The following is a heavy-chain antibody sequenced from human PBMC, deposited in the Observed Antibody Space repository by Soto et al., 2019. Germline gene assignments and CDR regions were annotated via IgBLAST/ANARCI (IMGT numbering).Heavy chain of an antibody. CDR3: AAWWVVCGDLNYKGREF. D-gene: IGHD3-10*01. Sequence: SETLSLTCTVSGGSISSGGYYWSWIRQHPGKGLEWIGYIYYSGSTYYNPSLKSRITISVDTSKNQFSLKLSSVTAADTAVYYCAAWWVVCGDLNYKGREFGGKGPPVTLSS. V-gene: IGHV4-31*03. J-gene: IGHJ6*04. CDR2: IYYSGST. CDR1: GGSISSGGYY.